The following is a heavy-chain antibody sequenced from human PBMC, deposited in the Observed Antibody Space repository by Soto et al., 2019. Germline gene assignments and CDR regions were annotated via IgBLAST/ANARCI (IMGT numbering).Heavy chain of an antibody. CDR2: IYTSGST. Sequence: SETLSLTCTVSGGSISSYFWSWIRQPAGKGLEWIGRIYTSGSTNYNPSLKSRVTMSVDTSKNQSSLRLSSVTAADTAVYYCARDGDFWSGSYAFDIWGQGTMVTVSS. D-gene: IGHD3-3*01. J-gene: IGHJ3*02. CDR1: GGSISSYF. CDR3: ARDGDFWSGSYAFDI. V-gene: IGHV4-4*07.